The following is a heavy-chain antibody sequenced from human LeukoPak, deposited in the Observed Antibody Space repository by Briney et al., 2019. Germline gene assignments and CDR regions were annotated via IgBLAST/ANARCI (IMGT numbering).Heavy chain of an antibody. CDR2: ISSSGSTI. D-gene: IGHD6-13*01. CDR1: GGSFSGYY. Sequence: LSLTCAVYGGSFSGYYWSWIRQAPGKGLEWVSYISSSGSTIYYADSVKGRFTISRDNAKNSLYLQMNSLRAEDTAVYYCARAPSYSSSWYGFDYWGQGTLVTVSS. J-gene: IGHJ4*02. V-gene: IGHV3-11*04. CDR3: ARAPSYSSSWYGFDY.